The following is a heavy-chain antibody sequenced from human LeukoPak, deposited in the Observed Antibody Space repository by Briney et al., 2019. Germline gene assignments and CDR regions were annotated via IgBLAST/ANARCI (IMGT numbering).Heavy chain of an antibody. Sequence: ASVKVSCKASGYTFTTYGIIWVRQAPGQGLEWMGWISAYNGNTNYAQKIQGRVTMTTDTSTSTAYMELRSLRSDDTAVYYCATDPTPGAGYMDVWGKRTTVTVSS. CDR3: ATDPTPGAGYMDV. J-gene: IGHJ6*03. D-gene: IGHD1-26*01. CDR1: GYTFTTYG. V-gene: IGHV1-18*01. CDR2: ISAYNGNT.